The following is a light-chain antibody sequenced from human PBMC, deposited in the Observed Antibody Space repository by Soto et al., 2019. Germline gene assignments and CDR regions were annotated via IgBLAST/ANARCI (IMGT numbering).Light chain of an antibody. V-gene: IGLV1-40*01. CDR2: GNS. CDR1: SSNIGAGYD. CDR3: QSYYGSLSGGV. Sequence: QSVLTQPPSVSGAPGQRVTISCTGTSSNIGAGYDVPWYQQLPGTAPKLLIYGNSNRPSGVADRFSGSKSGTSASLAITGLQAEDEADYYCQSYYGSLSGGVFGGGTKVTVL. J-gene: IGLJ3*02.